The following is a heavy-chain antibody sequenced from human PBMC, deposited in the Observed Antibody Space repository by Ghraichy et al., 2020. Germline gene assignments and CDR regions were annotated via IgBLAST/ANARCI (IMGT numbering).Heavy chain of an antibody. J-gene: IGHJ4*02. CDR3: APRGVSVNYECGFFDY. V-gene: IGHV3-23*01. CDR1: GFTFSSHA. CDR2: ISGNAANT. D-gene: IGHD3-10*01. Sequence: GGSLRLSCAASGFTFSSHAMGWVRQAPGKGLEWVSYISGNAANTYYADSVNGRFTISRDNSKNTLYLQMNSLRAGDTAVYYCAPRGVSVNYECGFFDYWGQGTLVTVSS.